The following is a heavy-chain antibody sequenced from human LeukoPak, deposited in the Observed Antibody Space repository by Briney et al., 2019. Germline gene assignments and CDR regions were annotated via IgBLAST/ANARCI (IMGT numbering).Heavy chain of an antibody. CDR3: ARDRMNYYDTSGYYSFDY. Sequence: PGGSLRLSCAASGFTFSSYSMTWVRQAPGKGLEWVSYITSSSSTIYYADSVKGRFTISRDNAKNSLYLQMNSLRDEDTAVYYCARDRMNYYDTSGYYSFDYWGQGILVTVSS. J-gene: IGHJ4*02. V-gene: IGHV3-48*02. CDR1: GFTFSSYS. CDR2: ITSSSSTI. D-gene: IGHD3-22*01.